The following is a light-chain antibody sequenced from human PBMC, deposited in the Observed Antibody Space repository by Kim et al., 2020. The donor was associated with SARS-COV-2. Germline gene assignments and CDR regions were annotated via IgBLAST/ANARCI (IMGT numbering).Light chain of an antibody. V-gene: IGLV3-21*04. CDR3: QVWDTSADHPV. CDR1: HLASKT. Sequence: APGQTARITCEGSHLASKTVHWYQQRPGQLPVLVIYFDRDRPSGIPDRFSGSNSGNTATLTISRVEAGDEAFYHCQVWDTSADHPVFGGGTQLTVL. CDR2: FDR. J-gene: IGLJ2*01.